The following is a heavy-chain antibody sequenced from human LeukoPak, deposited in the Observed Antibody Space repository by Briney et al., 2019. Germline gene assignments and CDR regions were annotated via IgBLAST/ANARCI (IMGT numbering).Heavy chain of an antibody. J-gene: IGHJ2*01. CDR3: ATGPGKYYYDTSSYSGFHCSFDL. CDR1: GYIFTGYY. D-gene: IGHD3-22*01. CDR2: INPNSGGT. V-gene: IGHV1-2*02. Sequence: ASVKVSCKASGYIFTGYYMHWVRQAPGQALEWMGWINPNSGGTNYAQKFQGRVTMTRDTSISTAYMELSRLRSDDTAVYYCATGPGKYYYDTSSYSGFHCSFDLWGRGTLVTVSS.